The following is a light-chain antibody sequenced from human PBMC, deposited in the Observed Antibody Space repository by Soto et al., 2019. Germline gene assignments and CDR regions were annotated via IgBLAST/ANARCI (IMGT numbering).Light chain of an antibody. V-gene: IGLV2-14*03. Sequence: QSVLTQPASVSGSPGQSITISCAGISNDFGGYNYVSWYRQHPGRVPKLLIYDDSNRPSGVSNRFSGSKSGNTASLTISGLQAEDEADYYCASYTYTSPYVFGIGTKVTVL. CDR1: SNDFGGYNY. CDR3: ASYTYTSPYV. CDR2: DDS. J-gene: IGLJ1*01.